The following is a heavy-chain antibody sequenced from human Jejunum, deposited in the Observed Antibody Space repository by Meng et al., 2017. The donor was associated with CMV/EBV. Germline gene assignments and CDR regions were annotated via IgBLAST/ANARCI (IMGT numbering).Heavy chain of an antibody. CDR2: INPNSGGT. CDR3: ARRGAVGGSFDY. J-gene: IGHJ4*02. CDR1: GYTFSGDY. D-gene: IGHD6-25*01. V-gene: IGHV1-2*02. Sequence: KAAGYTFSGDYWHWVRQAPGQGLEWMGWINPNSGGTTYAQNFQGSVTMTRDTSITTAYMELSRLRSDDTAIYFCARRGAVGGSFDYWGQGTLVTVSS.